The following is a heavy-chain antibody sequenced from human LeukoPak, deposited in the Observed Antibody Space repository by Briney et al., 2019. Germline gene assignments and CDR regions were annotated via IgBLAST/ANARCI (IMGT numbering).Heavy chain of an antibody. CDR2: VNPNSGNT. Sequence: ASVKVSCKASGYTFTSYDINWVRQATGQGLEWMGWVNPNSGNTGYAQKFQGRVTMTRNTSISTAYMELSSLRSEDTAVYYCARGTRITFGGVIVYYFDYWGQGTLVTVSS. D-gene: IGHD3-16*02. CDR3: ARGTRITFGGVIVYYFDY. V-gene: IGHV1-8*01. CDR1: GYTFTSYD. J-gene: IGHJ4*02.